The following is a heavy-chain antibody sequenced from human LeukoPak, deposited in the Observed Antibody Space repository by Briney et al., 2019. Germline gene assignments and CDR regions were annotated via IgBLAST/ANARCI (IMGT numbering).Heavy chain of an antibody. Sequence: GGSLRLSCTASGFTFSAHWVHWVRHPPGMGLVWVSRINERGTDSMYAESVKGRFTISRDNAKNTLYLQMNSLRAEDTAVYYCAKDTTMVRGVIKYYYYYMDVWGKGTTVTISS. CDR2: INERGTDS. CDR1: GFTFSAHW. D-gene: IGHD3-10*01. J-gene: IGHJ6*03. CDR3: AKDTTMVRGVIKYYYYYMDV. V-gene: IGHV3-74*03.